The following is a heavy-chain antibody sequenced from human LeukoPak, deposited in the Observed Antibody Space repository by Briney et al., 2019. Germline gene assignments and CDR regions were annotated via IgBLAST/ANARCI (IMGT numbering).Heavy chain of an antibody. J-gene: IGHJ3*02. D-gene: IGHD2-2*01. CDR2: IYHSGST. Sequence: SETLSLTCTVSGYSISSGYYWGWIRQPPGKGLEWIGSIYHSGSTYYNPSLKSRVTISVDRSKNQFSLKLSSVTAADTAVYYCASPLGYCSSTSCYHDAFDIWGQGTMVTVSS. CDR3: ASPLGYCSSTSCYHDAFDI. CDR1: GYSISSGYY. V-gene: IGHV4-38-2*02.